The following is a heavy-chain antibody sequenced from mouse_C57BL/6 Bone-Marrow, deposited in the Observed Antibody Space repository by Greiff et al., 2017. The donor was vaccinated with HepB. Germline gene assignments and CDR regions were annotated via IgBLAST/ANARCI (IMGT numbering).Heavy chain of an antibody. V-gene: IGHV2-9-1*01. Sequence: VQLQQSEPGLVAPSQSLSITCTVSGFSLTSYAISWVRQPPGKGLEWLGVIWTGGGTNYNSALNSRLSISNDNSKSQVFLKMNSLQTDDTAMYYCARNCGYGSSYWYFDVWGTGTTVTVSS. J-gene: IGHJ1*03. CDR3: ARNCGYGSSYWYFDV. CDR2: IWTGGGT. CDR1: GFSLTSYA. D-gene: IGHD1-1*01.